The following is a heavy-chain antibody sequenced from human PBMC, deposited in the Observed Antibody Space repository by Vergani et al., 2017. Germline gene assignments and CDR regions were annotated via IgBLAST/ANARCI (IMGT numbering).Heavy chain of an antibody. CDR3: ARDPHVAYSSSWSADY. Sequence: EVQLVESGGGLVKPGGSLRLSCAASGFTFSSYSMNWVRQAPGKGLEWVSSISSSSSYIYYADSVKGRFTISRDNAKNSLYLQMNSLRAEDTAVYYWARDPHVAYSSSWSADYWGQGTLVTVSS. J-gene: IGHJ4*02. CDR2: ISSSSSYI. CDR1: GFTFSSYS. V-gene: IGHV3-21*01. D-gene: IGHD6-13*01.